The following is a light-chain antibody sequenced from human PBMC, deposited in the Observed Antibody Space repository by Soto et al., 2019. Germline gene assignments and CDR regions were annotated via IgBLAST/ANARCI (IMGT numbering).Light chain of an antibody. V-gene: IGKV1-5*03. J-gene: IGKJ4*01. Sequence: DIQMTQSPSTLSGSVGDRVTTTCRASQTISSWLAWYQQKPGKAPKLLIYKASTLKSGVPSRFSGSGSGTEFTLTISSLQPEDFATYSCQQLNSYPLTFGGGTKVDIK. CDR3: QQLNSYPLT. CDR2: KAS. CDR1: QTISSW.